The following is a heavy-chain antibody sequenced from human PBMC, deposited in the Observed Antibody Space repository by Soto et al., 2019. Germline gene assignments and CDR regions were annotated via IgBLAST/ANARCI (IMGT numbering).Heavy chain of an antibody. CDR1: WYSFTILH. D-gene: IGHD3-10*01. CDR2: MNPHSGDT. V-gene: IGHV1-8*01. Sequence: ASVXVSFKACWYSFTILHFNVVRQATGQGLEWIGWMNPHSGDTGFAQRFQGRVTMTRNTSINTAYMELRSLRSQDTAVYYCARGSTGPVDNWGPGTQVTVSS. J-gene: IGHJ4*02. CDR3: ARGSTGPVDN.